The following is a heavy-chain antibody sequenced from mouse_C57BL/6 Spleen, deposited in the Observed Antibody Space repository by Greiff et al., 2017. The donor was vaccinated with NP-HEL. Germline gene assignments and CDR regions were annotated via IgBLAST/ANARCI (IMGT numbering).Heavy chain of an antibody. Sequence: EVHLVESGGGLVKPGGSLKLSCAASGFTFSSYAMSWVRQTPEKRLEWVATISDGGSYTYYPDNVKGRFTISRDNAKNNLYLQMSHLKSEDTAMYYCAREGLYGSSKFAYWGQGTLVTVSA. D-gene: IGHD1-1*01. V-gene: IGHV5-4*01. CDR2: ISDGGSYT. CDR1: GFTFSSYA. CDR3: AREGLYGSSKFAY. J-gene: IGHJ3*01.